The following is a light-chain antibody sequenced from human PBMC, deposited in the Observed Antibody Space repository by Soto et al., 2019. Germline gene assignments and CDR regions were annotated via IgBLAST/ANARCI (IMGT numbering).Light chain of an antibody. Sequence: EVVMTQSPATLSVSPGERATLSCRASQTVSRNLAWYQQRPGQAPRLLIYDVFTRAAGIPDRFSGSGSGTDFTLTISRLEPEDFAVYYCQQYGSSPQITFGQGTRLEIK. J-gene: IGKJ5*01. V-gene: IGKV3-20*01. CDR1: QTVSRN. CDR3: QQYGSSPQIT. CDR2: DVF.